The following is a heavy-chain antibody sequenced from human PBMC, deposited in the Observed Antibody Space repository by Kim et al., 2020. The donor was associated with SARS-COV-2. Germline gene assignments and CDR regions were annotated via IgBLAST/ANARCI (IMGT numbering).Heavy chain of an antibody. CDR2: ISYDGSNK. CDR1: GFTFSSYA. CDR3: ARDRGVIEVEMVDY. Sequence: GGSLRLSCAASGFTFSSYAMHWVRQAPGKGLEWVAVISYDGSNKYYADSVKGRFTISRDNSKNTLYLQMNSLRAEDTAVYYCARDRGVIEVEMVDYWGQGTLVTVSS. V-gene: IGHV3-30*04. D-gene: IGHD3-10*01. J-gene: IGHJ4*02.